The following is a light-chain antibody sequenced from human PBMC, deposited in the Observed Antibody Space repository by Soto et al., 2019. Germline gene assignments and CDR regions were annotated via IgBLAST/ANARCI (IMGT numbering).Light chain of an antibody. V-gene: IGLV2-8*01. CDR1: SSDVGGYNF. CDR3: SSFAGYNNYVV. J-gene: IGLJ2*01. Sequence: QSALTQPPYASGSPGQSVTISCTGTSSDVGGYNFVSWYQQHPGKAPKLLIYEVSERPSGVPDRFSGSKSGNTASLTVSGLQAEDEADYHCSSFAGYNNYVVFGGGTKVTVL. CDR2: EVS.